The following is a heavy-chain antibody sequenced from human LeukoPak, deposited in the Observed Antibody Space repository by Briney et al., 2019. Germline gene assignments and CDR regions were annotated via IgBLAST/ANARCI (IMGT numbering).Heavy chain of an antibody. J-gene: IGHJ3*02. V-gene: IGHV3-74*01. CDR3: ARGRAGGPDVFDM. CDR2: LRNDDGST. D-gene: IGHD6-13*01. Sequence: PGGSLRLSCAVSGFTFTSYWMHWVRQVPGKRLVWVARLRNDDGSTNYADSVKGRFTISRDSAKNTLYLQVIALRDEDTAMYYCARGRAGGPDVFDMWGQGTMVTVSS. CDR1: GFTFTSYW.